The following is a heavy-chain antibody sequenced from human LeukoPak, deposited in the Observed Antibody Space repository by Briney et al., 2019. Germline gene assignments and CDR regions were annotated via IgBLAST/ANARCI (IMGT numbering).Heavy chain of an antibody. CDR1: GFTFSSYG. CDR2: ISYDGSNK. J-gene: IGHJ4*02. V-gene: IGHV3-30*03. CDR3: ARDPRSYYYDSSGYYYHEYFDY. D-gene: IGHD3-22*01. Sequence: GGSLRLSCAASGFTFSSYGMHWVRQAPGKGLEWVAVISYDGSNKYYADSVKGRFTFSRDNSKNTLYLQMNSLRSEDTAVYYCARDPRSYYYDSSGYYYHEYFDYWGQGTLVTVSS.